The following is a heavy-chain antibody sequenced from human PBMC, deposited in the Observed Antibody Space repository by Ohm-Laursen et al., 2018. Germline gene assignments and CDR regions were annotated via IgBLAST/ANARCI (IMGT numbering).Heavy chain of an antibody. Sequence: GSLRLSCAASGFTFSSYAMSWVRQAPGKGLEWVSAISGSGGSTYYADSVKGRFTISRDNSKNTLYLQMNSLRAGDTAVYYCAKDCIGCRGSLDAFDIWGQGTMVTVSS. CDR1: GFTFSSYA. D-gene: IGHD2-15*01. J-gene: IGHJ3*02. CDR2: ISGSGGST. CDR3: AKDCIGCRGSLDAFDI. V-gene: IGHV3-23*01.